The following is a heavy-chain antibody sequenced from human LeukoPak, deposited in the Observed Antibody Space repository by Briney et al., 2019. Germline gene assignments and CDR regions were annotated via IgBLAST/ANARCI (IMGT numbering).Heavy chain of an antibody. V-gene: IGHV3-20*04. Sequence: PGGSLRLSCAGSGFSFSRHGMNWVRQAPGKGLEWVSGINWNGGSTGYADSVKGRFTISRDNAKNSLYLQMNSLRAEDTALYYCAREGIAAAGEYYFDYWGQGTLVTVSS. CDR3: AREGIAAAGEYYFDY. CDR2: INWNGGST. D-gene: IGHD6-13*01. CDR1: GFSFSRHG. J-gene: IGHJ4*02.